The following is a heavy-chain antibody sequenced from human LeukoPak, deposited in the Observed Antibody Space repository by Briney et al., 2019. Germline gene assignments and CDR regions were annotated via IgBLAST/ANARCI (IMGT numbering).Heavy chain of an antibody. CDR3: AKSLGTGAPYDY. V-gene: IGHV3-7*01. D-gene: IGHD1-1*01. J-gene: IGHJ4*02. Sequence: TGGYLRLSCAAFEFTFSSNWMSWVRQAPGKGLEWVATINADGSVKHYVDSVKGRFTISRDNAKNSLSLQMDTLRAEDTAVYYCAKSLGTGAPYDYWGQGTLATVSS. CDR2: INADGSVK. CDR1: EFTFSSNW.